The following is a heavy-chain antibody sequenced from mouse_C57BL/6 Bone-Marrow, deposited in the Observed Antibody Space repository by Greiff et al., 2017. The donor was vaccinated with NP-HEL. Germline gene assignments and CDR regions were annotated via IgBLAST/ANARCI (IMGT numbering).Heavy chain of an antibody. Sequence: VQLQQSGAELVRPGASVKLSCKASGYTFTDYYINWVKQRPGQGLEWIARIYPGSGNTYYNEKFKGKATLTAEKSSSTAYMQLSSLTSEDSAVYYCARGNYYDNGYSMDYWGQGTSVTVSS. V-gene: IGHV1-76*01. CDR1: GYTFTDYY. J-gene: IGHJ4*01. CDR3: ARGNYYDNGYSMDY. CDR2: IYPGSGNT. D-gene: IGHD1-1*01.